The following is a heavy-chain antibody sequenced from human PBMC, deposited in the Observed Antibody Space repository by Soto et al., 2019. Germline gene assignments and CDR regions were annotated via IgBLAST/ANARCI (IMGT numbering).Heavy chain of an antibody. D-gene: IGHD4-4*01. CDR3: ERDILSEEAYTDV. CDR2: ISSVSSYI. CDR1: GFTFSTYT. V-gene: IGHV3-21*05. Sequence: GSLRLSCAASGFTFSTYTMNWVRQAPGQGLGWISFISSVSSYIYYAGSVKGRFIISRDNAKNSLFLQMNSLTADDTAVYYCERDILSEEAYTDVRGQGTKVTVSS. J-gene: IGHJ6*02.